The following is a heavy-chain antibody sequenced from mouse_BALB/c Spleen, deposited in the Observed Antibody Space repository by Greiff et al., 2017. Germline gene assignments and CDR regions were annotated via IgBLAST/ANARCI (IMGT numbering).Heavy chain of an antibody. J-gene: IGHJ3*01. CDR1: GYTFTSYT. V-gene: IGHV1-4*02. D-gene: IGHD2-1*01. Sequence: QVQLQQSGAELAKPGASVKMSCKASGYTFTSYTMHWVKQRPGQGLEWIGYINPSSGYTEYNQKFKDKTTLTADKSSSTAYMQLSSLTSEDSAVYYCARNGNYWFAYWGQGTLVTVSA. CDR3: ARNGNYWFAY. CDR2: INPSSGYT.